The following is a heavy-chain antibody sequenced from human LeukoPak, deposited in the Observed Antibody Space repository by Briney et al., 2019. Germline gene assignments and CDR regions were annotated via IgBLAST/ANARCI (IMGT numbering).Heavy chain of an antibody. CDR3: ARETYPEDSSGDAFDI. V-gene: IGHV4-39*07. CDR1: GGSISSSSYY. J-gene: IGHJ3*02. D-gene: IGHD6-25*01. CDR2: IYYSGST. Sequence: SETLSLTCTVSGGSISSSSYYWGWIRQPPGKGLEWIGSIYYSGSTYYNPSLKSRVTISVDTSKNQFSLKLSSVTAADTAVYYCARETYPEDSSGDAFDIWGQGTMVTVSS.